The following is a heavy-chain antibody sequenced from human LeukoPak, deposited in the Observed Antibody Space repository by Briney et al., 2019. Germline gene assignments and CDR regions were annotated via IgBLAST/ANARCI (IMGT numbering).Heavy chain of an antibody. V-gene: IGHV4-38-2*02. CDR1: GYSISSGYY. CDR3: AKGTSSGWHYFDY. CDR2: IYHSGST. J-gene: IGHJ4*02. Sequence: SETLSLTCTVSGYSISSGYYWGWIRQPPGKGLEWIGSIYHSGSTYYNPSLKSRVTISVDTSKNQFSLKLDSVTAADTAVYYCAKGTSSGWHYFDYWGQGTLVTVSS. D-gene: IGHD6-19*01.